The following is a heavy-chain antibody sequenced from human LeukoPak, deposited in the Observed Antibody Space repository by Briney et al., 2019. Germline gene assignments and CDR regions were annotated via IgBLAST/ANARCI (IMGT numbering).Heavy chain of an antibody. CDR3: ARGRAVSSGWNFFSHGQAMNF. Sequence: QPGGSLRLSCAASRFTFSDYSMNWVRQAPGKGLEWLSYISSSSGIIYYAESVRGRFTISRDNAKTSLYLQMNNLRAEDTAVYYCARGRAVSSGWNFFSHGQAMNFWGQGTLVTVSS. V-gene: IGHV3-48*04. J-gene: IGHJ4*02. D-gene: IGHD6-19*01. CDR1: RFTFSDYS. CDR2: ISSSSGII.